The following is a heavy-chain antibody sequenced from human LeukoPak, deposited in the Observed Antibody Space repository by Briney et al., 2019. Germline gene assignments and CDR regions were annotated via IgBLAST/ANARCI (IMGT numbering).Heavy chain of an antibody. CDR1: GFTFSSYS. J-gene: IGHJ4*02. V-gene: IGHV3-48*01. CDR2: ISSSSSTI. CDR3: ASSGWD. Sequence: GGSLRLSCAASGFTFSSYSMNWVRQAPGKGLEWVSYISSSSSTIYYADSVKGRFTISRDNAKNSLYLQMNGLRAEDTAVYYCASSGWDWGQGTLVTVSS. D-gene: IGHD3-10*01.